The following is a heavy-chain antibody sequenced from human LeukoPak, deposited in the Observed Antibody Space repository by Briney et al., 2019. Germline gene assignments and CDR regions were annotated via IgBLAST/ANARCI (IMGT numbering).Heavy chain of an antibody. J-gene: IGHJ6*03. CDR1: GFTFSSYS. D-gene: IGHD6-6*01. Sequence: GGSLRLSCAASGFTFSSYSMNWVRQAPGKGLEWVSSISSSSSYIYYADSVKGRFTISRDNAKNSLYLQMNSLRAEDTAVYYCARERGGAARPPYYYYYVDAWGKGTTVTVSS. CDR2: ISSSSSYI. CDR3: ARERGGAARPPYYYYYVDA. V-gene: IGHV3-21*01.